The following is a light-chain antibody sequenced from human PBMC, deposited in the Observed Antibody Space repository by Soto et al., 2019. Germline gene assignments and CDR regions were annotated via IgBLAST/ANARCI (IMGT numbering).Light chain of an antibody. CDR1: SSDVGTYND. V-gene: IGLV2-14*03. CDR2: DVS. Sequence: QSALTQPASVSGSPGQSITISCTGASSDVGTYNDVSWYQQHPGKAPKLMIYDVSSRPSGVSIRFSGSKSGNTASPTISGLQAEDEADDDCSSYSNATTPCVVFGGGTKVTVL. J-gene: IGLJ2*01. CDR3: SSYSNATTPCVV.